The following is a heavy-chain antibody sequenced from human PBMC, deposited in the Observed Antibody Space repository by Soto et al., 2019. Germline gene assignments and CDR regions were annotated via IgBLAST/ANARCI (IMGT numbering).Heavy chain of an antibody. J-gene: IGHJ2*01. V-gene: IGHV1-69*12. CDR1: GGTFSSYA. CDR3: ARDPDYGGNLPNWYFDL. Sequence: QVQLVQSGAEVKKPGSSVKVSCKASGGTFSSYAISWVRQAPGQGLEWMGGIIPIFGTANYAQKFQGRVTITADESTSTAYMELSSVRSEDTAVYYCARDPDYGGNLPNWYFDLWGRGTLVTVSS. CDR2: IIPIFGTA. D-gene: IGHD4-17*01.